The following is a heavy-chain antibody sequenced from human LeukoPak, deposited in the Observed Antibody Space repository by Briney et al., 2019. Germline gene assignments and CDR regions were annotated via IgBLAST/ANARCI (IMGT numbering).Heavy chain of an antibody. CDR2: ISSSGSTI. D-gene: IGHD2-2*01. CDR1: GFTFSDYY. CDR3: AKATGGQLPYYFDY. V-gene: IGHV3-11*01. J-gene: IGHJ4*02. Sequence: GGSLRLSCAASGFTFSDYYMSWIRQAPGKGLEWVSYISSSGSTIYYADSVKGRFTISRDNAKNSLYLQMNSLRAEDMALYYCAKATGGQLPYYFDYWGQGTLVTVSS.